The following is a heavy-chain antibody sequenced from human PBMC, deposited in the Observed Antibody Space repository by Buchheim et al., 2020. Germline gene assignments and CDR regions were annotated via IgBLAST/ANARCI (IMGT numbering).Heavy chain of an antibody. D-gene: IGHD6-13*01. CDR1: IDSISDYY. J-gene: IGHJ4*02. CDR3: AKTGAQGYLEY. Sequence: QVQLQESGPGLVKPSETLSLTCTVSIDSISDYYWSWIRQPPGKGLEWIGYIFYSGSVNYNPSLKSRVTMSVDTSEKQFSLKLSSVTAADTAVYYCAKTGAQGYLEYWGQG. CDR2: IFYSGSV. V-gene: IGHV4-59*01.